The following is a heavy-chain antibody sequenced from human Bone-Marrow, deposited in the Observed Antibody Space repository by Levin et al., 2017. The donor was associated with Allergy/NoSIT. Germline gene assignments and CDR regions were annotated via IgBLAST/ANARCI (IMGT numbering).Heavy chain of an antibody. CDR1: GFAFSSFW. CDR3: MRAVRGSANDADY. CDR2: IKDDGTEK. J-gene: IGHJ4*02. V-gene: IGHV3-7*01. Sequence: PEASVKVSCATSGFAFSSFWMGWVRQVPGKGLEWVANIKDDGTEKYYVDSVRGRFSISRDNALNSLYLQMSSLRAEDTAVYYCMRAVRGSANDADYWGQGTLVTVSS. D-gene: IGHD5-12*01.